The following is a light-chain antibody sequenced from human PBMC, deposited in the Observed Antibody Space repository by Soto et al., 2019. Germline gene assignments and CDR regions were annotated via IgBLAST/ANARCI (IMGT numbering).Light chain of an antibody. J-gene: IGLJ1*01. V-gene: IGLV2-14*01. CDR3: NSYTTSSPHNYV. Sequence: QSALTQPASVSGSPGQSITISCTGTSSDVGAYNSVSWYQQHPGKAPKLMIYEVSNRPSGVSNRFSGSKSGNTASLTISGLQAEDEADYYCNSYTTSSPHNYVFGTGTKLTVL. CDR2: EVS. CDR1: SSDVGAYNS.